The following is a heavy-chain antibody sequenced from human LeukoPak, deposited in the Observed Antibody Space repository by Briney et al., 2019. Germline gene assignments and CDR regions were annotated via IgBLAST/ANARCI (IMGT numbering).Heavy chain of an antibody. CDR3: ARERGDYGYYYYYYMDV. V-gene: IGHV3-48*03. CDR1: GFTFRSYE. Sequence: PGGSLRLSCEDSGFTFRSYEMNWVRQAPGKGLEWIAYLSSSGSAFSYADSVKGRFTIARDNAKNSLYLQMNSLRAEDTAVYYCARERGDYGYYYYYYMDVWGKGTTVTISS. D-gene: IGHD4-17*01. J-gene: IGHJ6*03. CDR2: LSSSGSAF.